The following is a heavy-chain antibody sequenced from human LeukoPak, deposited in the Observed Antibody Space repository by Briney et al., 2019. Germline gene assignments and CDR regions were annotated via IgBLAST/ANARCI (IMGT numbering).Heavy chain of an antibody. Sequence: SETLSLTCTVSGGSVTGYYWSWVRQPPGKGLEWIAYIYYTGRTNYNPSLKSRVTVSVDRYKDQFSLKLTSVTAADAAIYYCARCDGDDNNFDHWGQGTLVTVSS. D-gene: IGHD4-17*01. CDR2: IYYTGRT. V-gene: IGHV4-59*02. CDR1: GGSVTGYY. CDR3: ARCDGDDNNFDH. J-gene: IGHJ4*02.